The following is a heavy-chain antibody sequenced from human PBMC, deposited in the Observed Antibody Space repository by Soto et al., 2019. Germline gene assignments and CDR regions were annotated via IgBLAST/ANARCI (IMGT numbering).Heavy chain of an antibody. V-gene: IGHV3-23*01. CDR1: GFTFSSSA. CDR2: ISGSGGTT. CDR3: AKPVTATRGGVYFDY. J-gene: IGHJ4*02. D-gene: IGHD2-15*01. Sequence: GGSLRLSCAASGFTFSSSAMSWVRQAPGKGLDWVSIISGSGGTTYYADSVKGRFTISRDNSKNTLYLQMNSLRAEDTAVYYCAKPVTATRGGVYFDYWGQGTLVTVSS.